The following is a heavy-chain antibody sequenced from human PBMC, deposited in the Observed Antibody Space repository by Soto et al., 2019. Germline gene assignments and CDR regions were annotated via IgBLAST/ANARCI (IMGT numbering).Heavy chain of an antibody. CDR2: VYDLGRT. D-gene: IGHD3-10*01. CDR1: GGSLSSSRDF. J-gene: IGHJ4*02. V-gene: IGHV4-39*01. Sequence: SETLSLTCTVSGGSLSSSRDFWGWVREAPCKGLEGLGTVYDLGRTSYNPSLRSRVTISVDTYRDQFALRLRSVTAADTARYYCARRAFYGSASEYWGQVTLVTV. CDR3: ARRAFYGSASEY.